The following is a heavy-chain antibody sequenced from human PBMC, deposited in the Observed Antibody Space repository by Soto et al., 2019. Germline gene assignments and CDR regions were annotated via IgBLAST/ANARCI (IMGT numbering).Heavy chain of an antibody. D-gene: IGHD6-13*01. CDR3: ARDQGGSTCFVGVYYVCGMDV. Sequence: EVQLVESGGDLVQPGGSLRLSCAASGFIFSDYTMTWVRQAPGRGLEFVSHISSSGDAIFYAESVKGRFTVSRDNAKNSLSLQMDSLRDDDTAVYFCARDQGGSTCFVGVYYVCGMDVWGQGTAVTVSS. CDR1: GFIFSDYT. J-gene: IGHJ6*02. CDR2: ISSSGDAI. V-gene: IGHV3-48*02.